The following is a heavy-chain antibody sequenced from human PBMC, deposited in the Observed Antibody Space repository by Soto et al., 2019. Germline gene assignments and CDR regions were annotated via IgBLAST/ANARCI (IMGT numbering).Heavy chain of an antibody. CDR3: AKLSSGDVDY. D-gene: IGHD2-15*01. J-gene: IGHJ4*02. CDR2: ISYDGSNK. V-gene: IGHV3-30-3*01. Sequence: QVQLVESGGGVVQPGRSLRLSCAASGFTFSSYAMHWVRQAPVKGLEWVAVISYDGSNKYYADSVKGRFTISRDNSKNTLYLQMNSLRAEDTAVYYCAKLSSGDVDYWGQGTLVTVSS. CDR1: GFTFSSYA.